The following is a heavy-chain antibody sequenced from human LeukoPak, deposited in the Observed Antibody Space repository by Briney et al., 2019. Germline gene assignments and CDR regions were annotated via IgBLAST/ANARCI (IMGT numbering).Heavy chain of an antibody. CDR2: INPNSGGT. J-gene: IGHJ6*03. V-gene: IGHV1-2*02. CDR1: GYTFTGYY. D-gene: IGHD2-21*02. Sequence: ASVKVSCKASGYTFTGYYMHWVRQAPGQGLEWMGWINPNSGGTNYAQKFQGRVTMTRDTSISTAYMELSRLRSDDTAVYYCARVNVVVTAGYYYYYMDGWGKGTTVTVSS. CDR3: ARVNVVVTAGYYYYYMDG.